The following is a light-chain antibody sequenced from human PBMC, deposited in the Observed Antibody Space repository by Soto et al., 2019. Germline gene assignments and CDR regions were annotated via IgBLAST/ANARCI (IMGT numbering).Light chain of an antibody. V-gene: IGKV3-20*01. CDR1: QSVSSY. CDR3: QQYGNSPWT. Sequence: DIVMTQSPDSLAVSLGERATINCKSSQSVSSYLAWYQQKPGQAPRLLIYGASGRATGTPDRFSGSGSGTDFSLTISRLEPEDFAVYYCQQYGNSPWTFGQGTKVDIK. CDR2: GAS. J-gene: IGKJ1*01.